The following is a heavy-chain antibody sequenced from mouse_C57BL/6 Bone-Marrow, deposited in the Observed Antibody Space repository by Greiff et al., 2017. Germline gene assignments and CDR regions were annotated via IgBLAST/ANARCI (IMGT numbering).Heavy chain of an antibody. CDR2: ILPGSGST. J-gene: IGHJ2*01. D-gene: IGHD1-1*01. V-gene: IGHV1-9*01. CDR3: AREATVAYFDY. Sequence: VKLMESGAELMKPGASVKLSCKATGYTFTGYWIEWVKQRPGHGLEWIGEILPGSGSTNYHEKFKGKATFTADTSSNTAYMQLSSLTTEDSAIYYCAREATVAYFDYWGQGTTLTVSS. CDR1: GYTFTGYW.